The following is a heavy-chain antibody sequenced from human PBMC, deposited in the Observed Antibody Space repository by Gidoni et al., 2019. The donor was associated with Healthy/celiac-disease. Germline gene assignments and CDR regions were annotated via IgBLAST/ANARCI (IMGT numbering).Heavy chain of an antibody. CDR1: GGTFSSYA. Sequence: GAEVKKPGSSVKVSCKASGGTFSSYAISWVRQAPGQGLEWMGGIIPIFGTANYAQKFQGRVTITADESTSTAYMELSSLRSEDTAVYYCARALEPDYGGNVLGMDVWGQGTTVTVSS. J-gene: IGHJ6*02. D-gene: IGHD4-17*01. V-gene: IGHV1-69*01. CDR3: ARALEPDYGGNVLGMDV. CDR2: IIPIFGTA.